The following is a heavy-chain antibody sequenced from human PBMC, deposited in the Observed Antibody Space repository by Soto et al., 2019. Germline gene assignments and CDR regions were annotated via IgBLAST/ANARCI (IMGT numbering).Heavy chain of an antibody. Sequence: GGSLRLSCAASEFIFSNYDMDWVRQAPGKGLEWVARFGGSGGSTYYADSVKGRFTISRDNSKNTLYLQMNSLRAEDTAVYYCAKELGEAGLDAFDIWGQGTMVTVSS. V-gene: IGHV3-23*01. CDR2: FGGSGGST. J-gene: IGHJ3*02. D-gene: IGHD6-19*01. CDR3: AKELGEAGLDAFDI. CDR1: EFIFSNYD.